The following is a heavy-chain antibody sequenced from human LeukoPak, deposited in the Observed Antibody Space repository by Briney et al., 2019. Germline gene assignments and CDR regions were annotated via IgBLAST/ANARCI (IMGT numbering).Heavy chain of an antibody. D-gene: IGHD4-17*01. J-gene: IGHJ4*02. CDR2: IYYSGST. Sequence: SETLSLTCTVSGGSISSYYWSWIRQPPGKGLEWIGYIYYSGSTNYNPSLKGRATISVDTSKNQFSLKLSSVTAADTAVYYCARSTTVTTDFDYWGQGTLVTVSS. CDR1: GGSISSYY. V-gene: IGHV4-59*01. CDR3: ARSTTVTTDFDY.